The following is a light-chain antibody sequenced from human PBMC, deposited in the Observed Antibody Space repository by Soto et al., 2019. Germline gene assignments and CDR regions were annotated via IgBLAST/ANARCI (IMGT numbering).Light chain of an antibody. CDR1: QSVFYSSNNKNF. V-gene: IGKV4-1*01. CDR2: WAS. J-gene: IGKJ1*01. Sequence: DIVMTQSPDSLAVSLGERATINCKSSQSVFYSSNNKNFLAWYQHKPGQPPKLLIYWASTRESGVPDRFSGSGSGTDFTLTISSLQAEDVALYYCQQYYSTPWTFGQGTKVDIK. CDR3: QQYYSTPWT.